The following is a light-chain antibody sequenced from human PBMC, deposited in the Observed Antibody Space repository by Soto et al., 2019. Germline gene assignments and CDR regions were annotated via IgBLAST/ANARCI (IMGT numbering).Light chain of an antibody. CDR2: DAY. J-gene: IGKJ5*01. Sequence: VVVTQSPVPQSLSPGARATLSCRASQSFRGLLAWYQQKPGQAPRLLIYDAYNRATGIPPRFSGSGSGTDFTLTISSLEPEDSAVYYCQKRHMWPITFGKGTRLEIK. CDR3: QKRHMWPIT. V-gene: IGKV3-11*01. CDR1: QSFRGL.